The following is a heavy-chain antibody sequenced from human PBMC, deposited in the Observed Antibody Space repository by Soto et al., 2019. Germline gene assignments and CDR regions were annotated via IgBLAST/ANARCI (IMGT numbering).Heavy chain of an antibody. V-gene: IGHV4-61*01. CDR2: IYYRGST. Sequence: KPSETLSLTCTVSGGSVSSGSYYWSWIRQPPGKGLEWFGYIYYRGSTNYNPSLKSRVTISVDTTKNQFSLKLSSVTAADTAVYYCARGDCSSTSCYDYWGQGTLVTVSS. D-gene: IGHD2-2*01. CDR1: GGSVSSGSYY. J-gene: IGHJ4*02. CDR3: ARGDCSSTSCYDY.